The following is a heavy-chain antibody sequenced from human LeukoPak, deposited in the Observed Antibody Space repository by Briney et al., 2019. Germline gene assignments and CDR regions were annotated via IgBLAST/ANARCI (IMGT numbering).Heavy chain of an antibody. J-gene: IGHJ6*02. Sequence: ASVKVSCKSSEYTLTGYYMHWVRQAPGQGLEWMGWINPNSGGTNYAQKFQGRVTMTRDTSISTAYMEVSRLTSDDTAVYYCARVGPYSYGMDVWGQGTTVTVSS. V-gene: IGHV1-2*02. CDR1: EYTLTGYY. CDR3: ARVGPYSYGMDV. CDR2: INPNSGGT.